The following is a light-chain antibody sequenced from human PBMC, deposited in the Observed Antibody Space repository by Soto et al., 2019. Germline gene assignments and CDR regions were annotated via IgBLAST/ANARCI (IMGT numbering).Light chain of an antibody. Sequence: VLSQSPGRVSLSPGERATLSCRASQSVPSNYFAWYQQKPGQPPRLLISGTSNRATGIPDRFSGSGSGTDFTLTISRLEPEDFAVYFCQQFGNSPWTFGQGTKVEI. CDR1: QSVPSNY. J-gene: IGKJ1*01. CDR3: QQFGNSPWT. CDR2: GTS. V-gene: IGKV3-20*01.